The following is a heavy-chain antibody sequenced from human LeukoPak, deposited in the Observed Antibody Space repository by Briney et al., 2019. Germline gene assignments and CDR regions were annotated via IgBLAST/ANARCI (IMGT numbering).Heavy chain of an antibody. D-gene: IGHD3-10*01. CDR2: IRSKTYGGTT. J-gene: IGHJ4*02. CDR1: GFSFSNAW. Sequence: PGGSLRLSCAASGFSFSNAWMTWVRQAPGKGLEWVGLIRSKTYGGTTASAAPVSGRFTISRDDSKNTLYLQMNSLETEDTAVYYCTTSLASATYYRYWGQGTLVTVSS. CDR3: TTSLASATYYRY. V-gene: IGHV3-15*01.